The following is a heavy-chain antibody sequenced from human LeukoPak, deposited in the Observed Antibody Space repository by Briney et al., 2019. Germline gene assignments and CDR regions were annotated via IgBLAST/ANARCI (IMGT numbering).Heavy chain of an antibody. D-gene: IGHD1-1*01. CDR2: INPGDTNI. Sequence: GESLKISCKASGYSFANYWIGWVRQVPGKGLEWVAMINPGDTNIAYSPSFQAQVTISADRSISTAYLQWSSLKASDTAIYYCARPRRAERDEDFWGQGTLVTVSS. CDR1: GYSFANYW. CDR3: ARPRRAERDEDF. V-gene: IGHV5-51*01. J-gene: IGHJ4*02.